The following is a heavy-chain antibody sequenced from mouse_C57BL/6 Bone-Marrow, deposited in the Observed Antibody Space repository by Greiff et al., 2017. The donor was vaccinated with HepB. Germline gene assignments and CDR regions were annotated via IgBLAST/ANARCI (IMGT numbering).Heavy chain of an antibody. V-gene: IGHV5-12*01. CDR2: ISNGGGST. D-gene: IGHD2-2*01. J-gene: IGHJ3*01. CDR1: GFTFSDYY. CDR3: ARQGGIYYGYPWFAY. Sequence: EVQVVESGGGLVQPGGSLKLSCAASGFTFSDYYMYWVRQTPEKRLEWVAYISNGGGSTYYPDTVKGRFTISRDNAKNTLYLQMSRLKSEDTAMYYCARQGGIYYGYPWFAYWGQGTLVTVSA.